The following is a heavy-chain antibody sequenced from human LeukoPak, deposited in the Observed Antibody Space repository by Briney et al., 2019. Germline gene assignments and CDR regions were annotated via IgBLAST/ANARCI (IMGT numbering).Heavy chain of an antibody. D-gene: IGHD3-10*01. CDR1: GGSISSYY. V-gene: IGHV4-59*08. CDR3: ARRPITMVRGVSDAFDI. CDR2: IYYSGST. Sequence: SETLSLTCTVSGGSISSYYWSWIRQPPGKGLEWIGYIYYSGSTNYNPSLKSRVTISVDTSKNQFSLKLSSVTAADTAVYYCARRPITMVRGVSDAFDIWDQGTMVTVSS. J-gene: IGHJ3*02.